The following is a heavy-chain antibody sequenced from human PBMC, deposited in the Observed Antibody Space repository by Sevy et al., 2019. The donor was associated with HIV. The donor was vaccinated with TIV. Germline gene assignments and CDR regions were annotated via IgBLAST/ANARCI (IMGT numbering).Heavy chain of an antibody. V-gene: IGHV3-23*01. CDR1: GFTFSSYA. Sequence: GGSLRLSCAASGFTFSSYAMNWVRQAPGKGLEWVSGISGSGGSGDKTNYADSVKGRFTISRDDSKNSLYLQLNSLRAEDTAIYYCARKYDSSGYFDYGGQGTLVTVSS. CDR3: ARKYDSSGYFDY. D-gene: IGHD3-22*01. CDR2: ISGSGGSGDKT. J-gene: IGHJ4*02.